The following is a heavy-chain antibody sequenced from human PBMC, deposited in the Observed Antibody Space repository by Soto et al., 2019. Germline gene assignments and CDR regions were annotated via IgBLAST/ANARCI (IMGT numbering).Heavy chain of an antibody. V-gene: IGHV3-7*01. J-gene: IGHJ4*02. D-gene: IGHD3-22*01. CDR1: GFSFSGYW. CDR2: IKQDGSEK. Sequence: HPGGSLRLSCAASGFSFSGYWMSWVRQAPGKGLEWVANIKQDGSEKYYVDSVKGRFTISRDNAKNSLFLQMNSLRAEDTAVYYCAKWPNDYDSSTYYRHEYFDYWGQGTLVTVSS. CDR3: AKWPNDYDSSTYYRHEYFDY.